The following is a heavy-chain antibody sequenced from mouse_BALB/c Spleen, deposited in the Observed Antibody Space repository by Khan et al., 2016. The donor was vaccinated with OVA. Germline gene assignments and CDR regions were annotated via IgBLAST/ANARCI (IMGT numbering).Heavy chain of an antibody. V-gene: IGHV3-2*02. J-gene: IGHJ2*01. Sequence: EAQLQESEPGLVKPSQSLSLTCTVTGFSIPSDYAWNWIRQFPGNKLEWMGFIRYSGNTNYNPSLKSRISIPRDPSKNQFFLQLNSVTTEDTATYYCARVYGGDFDYWGQGTTLTVSS. CDR3: ARVYGGDFDY. CDR2: IRYSGNT. D-gene: IGHD1-1*01. CDR1: GFSIPSDYA.